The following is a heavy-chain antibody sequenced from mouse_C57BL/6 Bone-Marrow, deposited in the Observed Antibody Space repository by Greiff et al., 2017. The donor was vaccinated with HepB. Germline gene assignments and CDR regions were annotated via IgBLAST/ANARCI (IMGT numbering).Heavy chain of an antibody. Sequence: QVTLKESGPGLLQSSQTLSLTCSFSGFSLSTSGMGVSWIRQPSGKGLEWLAHIYWDDDKRYNPSLKSRLTISKDTSRNQVFLKITSVDTADTATYYGARRSYYIPFDYWGQGTTLTVSS. CDR3: ARRSYYIPFDY. J-gene: IGHJ2*01. CDR1: GFSLSTSGMG. V-gene: IGHV8-12*01. CDR2: IYWDDDK. D-gene: IGHD2-12*01.